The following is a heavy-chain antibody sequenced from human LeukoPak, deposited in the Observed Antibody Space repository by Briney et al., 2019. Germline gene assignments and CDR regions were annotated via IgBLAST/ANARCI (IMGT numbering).Heavy chain of an antibody. CDR3: ATYDYGDYRYYYYYMDV. CDR1: GGTFSSYA. J-gene: IGHJ6*03. V-gene: IGHV1-69*01. D-gene: IGHD4-17*01. Sequence: SVKVSCKASGGTFSSYAISWVRQAPGQGLEWMGGIIPIFGTANYAQKFQGRVTITADESTSTAYMELSSLRSEDTAVYYCATYDYGDYRYYYYYMDVWGKGTTVTVSS. CDR2: IIPIFGTA.